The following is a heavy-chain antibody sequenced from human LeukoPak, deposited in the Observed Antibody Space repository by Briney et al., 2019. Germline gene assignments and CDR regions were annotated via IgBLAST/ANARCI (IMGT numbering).Heavy chain of an antibody. J-gene: IGHJ6*02. CDR1: GGSVSSGSYY. Sequence: PSETLSLTCTVSGGSVSSGSYYWSWIRQPPGKGLEWIGYIYYSGSTNYNPSLKSRVTISVDTSKNQFSLKLSSVTAADTAVYYCARLGSSWYVYYYYGMDVWGQGTTVTVSS. CDR3: ARLGSSWYVYYYYGMDV. D-gene: IGHD6-13*01. V-gene: IGHV4-61*01. CDR2: IYYSGST.